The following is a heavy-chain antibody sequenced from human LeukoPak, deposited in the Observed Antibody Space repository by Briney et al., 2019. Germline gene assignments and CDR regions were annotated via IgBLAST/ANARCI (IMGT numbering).Heavy chain of an antibody. V-gene: IGHV4-39*01. J-gene: IGHJ5*02. D-gene: IGHD2-21*02. Sequence: SSETLSLTCSVSGGSISSSDNYWGWIRQPPGKGLEWTGSIFYGGNTFYSPSLRSRVSISVDTSKNHCSLRLNSVTAADTAVYYCARHTLVTSISTYNWFDPWGQGTLVTVSS. CDR3: ARHTLVTSISTYNWFDP. CDR2: IFYGGNT. CDR1: GGSISSSDNY.